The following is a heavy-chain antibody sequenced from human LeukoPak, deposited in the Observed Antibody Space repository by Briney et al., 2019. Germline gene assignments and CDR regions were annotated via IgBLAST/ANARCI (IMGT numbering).Heavy chain of an antibody. D-gene: IGHD5-18*01. CDR1: GGSISSYY. V-gene: IGHV4-59*01. J-gene: IGHJ4*02. CDR2: IYYSGST. Sequence: PSETPSLTCTVSGGSISSYYWSWIRQPPGKGLEWIGYIYYSGSTNYNPSLKSRVTISVDTSKNQFSLKLSSVTAADTAAYYCARGIQLLDYWGQGTLVTVSS. CDR3: ARGIQLLDY.